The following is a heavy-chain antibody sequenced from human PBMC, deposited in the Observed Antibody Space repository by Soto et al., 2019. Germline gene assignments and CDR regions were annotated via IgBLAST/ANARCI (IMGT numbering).Heavy chain of an antibody. V-gene: IGHV3-30-3*01. CDR1: GFTFSSYA. J-gene: IGHJ1*01. Sequence: QVQLVESGGGVVQPGRSLRLSCAASGFTFSSYAMHWVRQAPGKGLEWVAVISYDGSNKCYADSVKGRFTISRDNSKNTLYLQMNSLRAEDTAVYYCAGYSGSYYYFQHWGQGTLVTVSS. D-gene: IGHD1-26*01. CDR2: ISYDGSNK. CDR3: AGYSGSYYYFQH.